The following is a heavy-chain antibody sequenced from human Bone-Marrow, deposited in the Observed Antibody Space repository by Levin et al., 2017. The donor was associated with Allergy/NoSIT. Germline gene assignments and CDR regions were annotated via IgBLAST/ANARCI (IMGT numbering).Heavy chain of an antibody. V-gene: IGHV3-21*01. Sequence: GGSLRLSCAASGFSFDTYSFTWVRQAPGKGLEWVSSISSSSTYIYYADSVRGRFTISRDNAKKSLYLQMSSLRAEDTAIYYCARDHGGSGGWYYFEYWGQGTLVTVSS. D-gene: IGHD6-19*01. CDR2: ISSSSTYI. CDR1: GFSFDTYS. J-gene: IGHJ4*02. CDR3: ARDHGGSGGWYYFEY.